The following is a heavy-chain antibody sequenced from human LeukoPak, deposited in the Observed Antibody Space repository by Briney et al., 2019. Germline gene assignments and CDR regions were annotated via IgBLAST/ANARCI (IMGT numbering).Heavy chain of an antibody. Sequence: SETLSLTCSVSGGSISSYYWNWIRQPPGKGLERIGSIYYSGSTYYNPSLESRVTISVDTSKNQFSLKLSSVTAADTAVYYCATKREEDYDILTGYFDYWGQGTLVTVSS. CDR1: GGSISSYY. CDR2: IYYSGST. V-gene: IGHV4-59*05. D-gene: IGHD3-9*01. CDR3: ATKREEDYDILTGYFDY. J-gene: IGHJ4*02.